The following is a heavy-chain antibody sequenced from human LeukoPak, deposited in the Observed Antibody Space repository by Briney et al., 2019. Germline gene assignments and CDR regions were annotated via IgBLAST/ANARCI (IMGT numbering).Heavy chain of an antibody. Sequence: SETLSLTCAVSGGSISSSNWWSWVRQPPGKGLEWIGEIYHSGSTNYNPSLKSRVTISVDTSKNQFSLKLSSVTAADTAVYYCARAYCSSTSCYPSVYYGMDVWGQGTTVTVSS. CDR1: GGSISSSNW. CDR2: IYHSGST. CDR3: ARAYCSSTSCYPSVYYGMDV. D-gene: IGHD2-2*01. J-gene: IGHJ6*02. V-gene: IGHV4-4*02.